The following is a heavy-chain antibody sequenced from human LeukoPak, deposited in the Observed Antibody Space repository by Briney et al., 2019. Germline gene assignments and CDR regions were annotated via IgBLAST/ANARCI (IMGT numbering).Heavy chain of an antibody. D-gene: IGHD1-1*01. CDR1: GYTFTGYY. CDR2: ISAYNGNT. CDR3: AREPYLYNWRRYFDY. Sequence: GASVKVSCKASGYTFTGYYMHWVRQAPGQGLEWMGWISAYNGNTNYAQKLQGRVTMTTDTSTSTAYMELRSLRSDDTAVYYCAREPYLYNWRRYFDYWGQGTLVTVSS. V-gene: IGHV1-18*04. J-gene: IGHJ4*02.